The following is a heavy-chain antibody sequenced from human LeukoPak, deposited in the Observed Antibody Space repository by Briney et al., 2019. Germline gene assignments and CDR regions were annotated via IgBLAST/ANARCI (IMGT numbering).Heavy chain of an antibody. CDR1: GFTFSSYS. CDR3: AKDPNVLRYFDWLPRGFDP. D-gene: IGHD3-9*01. J-gene: IGHJ5*02. Sequence: PGGSLRLSCAASGFTFSSYSMNWVRQAPGKGLEWVSSISSSSSYIYYADSVKGRFTISRDNSKNTLYLQMNSLRAEDTAVYYCAKDPNVLRYFDWLPRGFDPWGQGTLVTVSS. V-gene: IGHV3-21*04. CDR2: ISSSSSYI.